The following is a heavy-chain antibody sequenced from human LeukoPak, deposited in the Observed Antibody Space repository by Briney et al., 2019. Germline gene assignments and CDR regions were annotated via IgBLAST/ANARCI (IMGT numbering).Heavy chain of an antibody. Sequence: SETLSLTCAVYGGSFSGYYWSWIRQPPGKGLEWIGEINHSGSTNYNPSLKSRVTISSDTSKNHFSLELSSVAAADTAVYFCARGRVSSSSWYSTYYYYFYMDVWGKGTTVTVSS. CDR1: GGSFSGYY. CDR2: INHSGST. CDR3: ARGRVSSSSWYSTYYYYFYMDV. D-gene: IGHD6-13*01. J-gene: IGHJ6*03. V-gene: IGHV4-34*01.